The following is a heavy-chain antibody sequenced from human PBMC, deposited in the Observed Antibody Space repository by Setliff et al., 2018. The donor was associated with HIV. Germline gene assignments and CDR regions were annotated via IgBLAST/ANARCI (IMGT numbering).Heavy chain of an antibody. CDR2: AIPMLGIA. CDR3: ARVSSTYWYSIFRNYYYHMDV. V-gene: IGHV1-69*10. D-gene: IGHD2-8*02. CDR1: GGTFSSYV. J-gene: IGHJ6*03. Sequence: SVKVSCKASGGTFSSYVINWVRQAPGQGLEWMGGAIPMLGIANHVHKFQGRVTITADKSTSTAYMELNSLRSEDTAVYYCARVSSTYWYSIFRNYYYHMDVWGKGTTVTVSS.